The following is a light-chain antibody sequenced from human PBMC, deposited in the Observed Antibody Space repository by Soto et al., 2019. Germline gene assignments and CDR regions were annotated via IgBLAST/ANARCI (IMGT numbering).Light chain of an antibody. V-gene: IGKV3-11*01. CDR1: QSVSSY. Sequence: EIVLTQSPATLSLSPGERATLSCRASQSVSSYLAWYQQKPGQAPRLLIYDASNRATGIPARFSGSGSGTDSTRTISSLEPEDFAVYYCQQRRNSITFGQGTRLEIK. CDR3: QQRRNSIT. J-gene: IGKJ5*01. CDR2: DAS.